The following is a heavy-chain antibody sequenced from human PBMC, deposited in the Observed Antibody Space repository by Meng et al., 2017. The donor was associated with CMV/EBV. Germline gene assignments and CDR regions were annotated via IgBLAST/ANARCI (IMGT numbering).Heavy chain of an antibody. CDR2: ISSSGSTI. V-gene: IGHV3-11*01. CDR1: GFTFSDYY. J-gene: IGHJ4*02. Sequence: LSLTCAASGFTFSDYYMSWIRQAPGKGLEWVSYISSSGSTIYYADSVKGRFTISRDNAKNSLYLQMNSLRAEDTAVYYCARDYCTNGVCYDGFDYWGQGTLVTVSS. D-gene: IGHD2-8*01. CDR3: ARDYCTNGVCYDGFDY.